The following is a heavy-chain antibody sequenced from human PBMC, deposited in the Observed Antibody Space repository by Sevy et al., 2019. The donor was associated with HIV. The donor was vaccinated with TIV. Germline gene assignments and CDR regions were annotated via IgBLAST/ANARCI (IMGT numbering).Heavy chain of an antibody. CDR1: GFTFDMYW. J-gene: IGHJ4*02. V-gene: IGHV3-7*03. CDR2: IRQDGNEI. Sequence: GESLKISCDASGFTFDMYWMQWVRQAPGKGLEWVANIRQDGNEIYYAASVRGRFTISRDNAKGSLYLQMNNLRVEDMATYYCARRYFDLWGQGTLVTVSS. CDR3: ARRYFDL.